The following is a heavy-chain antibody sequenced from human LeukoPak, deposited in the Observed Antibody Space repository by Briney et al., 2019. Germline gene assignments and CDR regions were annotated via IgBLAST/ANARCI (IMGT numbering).Heavy chain of an antibody. CDR1: GSTLTELS. V-gene: IGHV1-24*01. D-gene: IGHD6-13*01. CDR2: FDPGDAET. CDR3: ARVTAAGILDF. Sequence: GASVKVSCKVHGSTLTELSMHWVRQAPGKGLEWMGGFDPGDAETIYAQKFQGRLTITTDASTSTAHMELSSLRSDDTAVYYCARVTAAGILDFWGQGTLVTVSP. J-gene: IGHJ4*02.